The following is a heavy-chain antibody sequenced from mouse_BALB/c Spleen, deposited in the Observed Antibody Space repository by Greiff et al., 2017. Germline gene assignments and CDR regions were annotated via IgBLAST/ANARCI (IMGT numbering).Heavy chain of an antibody. CDR3: ARPVVAYYYAMDY. Sequence: VQLQQSGAELMKPGASVKISCKATGYTFSSYWIEWVKQRPGHGLEWIGEILPGSGSTNYNEKFKGKATFTADTSSNTAYMQLSSLTSEDSAVYYCARPVVAYYYAMDYWGQGTSVTVSS. CDR1: GYTFSSYW. CDR2: ILPGSGST. V-gene: IGHV1-9*01. J-gene: IGHJ4*01. D-gene: IGHD1-1*01.